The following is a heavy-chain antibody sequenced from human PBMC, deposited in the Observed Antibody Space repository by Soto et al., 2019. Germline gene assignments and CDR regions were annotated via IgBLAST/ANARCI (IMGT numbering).Heavy chain of an antibody. D-gene: IGHD1-26*01. CDR3: GGGGSLYWYFDL. Sequence: GASVKVSCKASGYTFTSYAMHWVRQAPGQRLEWMGWINAGNGNTKYSQKFQGRVTITRDTSASTAYMELSSLRSEDTAVYYCGGGGSLYWYFDLWGRGTLVTVSS. J-gene: IGHJ2*01. CDR1: GYTFTSYA. V-gene: IGHV1-3*01. CDR2: INAGNGNT.